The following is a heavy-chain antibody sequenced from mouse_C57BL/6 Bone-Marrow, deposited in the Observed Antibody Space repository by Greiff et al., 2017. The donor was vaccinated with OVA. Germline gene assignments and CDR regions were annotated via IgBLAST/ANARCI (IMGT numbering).Heavy chain of an antibody. CDR2: INPNNGGT. CDR3: ARRGHYYGYYFDY. CDR1: GYTFTDYN. J-gene: IGHJ2*01. Sequence: VQLKESGPELVKPGASVKIPCKASGYTFTDYNMDWVKQSHGKSLEWIGDINPNNGGTIYNQKFKGKATLTVDKSSSTAYMELRSLTSEDTAVYYCARRGHYYGYYFDYWGQGTTLTVSS. V-gene: IGHV1-18*01. D-gene: IGHD1-2*01.